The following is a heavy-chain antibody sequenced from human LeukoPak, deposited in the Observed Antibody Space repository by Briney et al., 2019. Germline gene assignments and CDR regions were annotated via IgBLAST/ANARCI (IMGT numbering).Heavy chain of an antibody. J-gene: IGHJ6*02. Sequence: GGSLRLSCAASGFTFSSHSMNWVRQAPGKGLEWVSSISATSTYIHYADSVKGRFTISRDNAKNSLYLQMNTLRAEDTAVYYCAREAYSSTSGYYYGLDVWGQGTTVTVSS. CDR2: ISATSTYI. CDR3: AREAYSSTSGYYYGLDV. V-gene: IGHV3-21*01. CDR1: GFTFSSHS. D-gene: IGHD6-13*01.